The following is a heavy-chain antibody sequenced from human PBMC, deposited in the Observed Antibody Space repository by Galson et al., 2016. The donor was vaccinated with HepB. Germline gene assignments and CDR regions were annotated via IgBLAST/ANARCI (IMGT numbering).Heavy chain of an antibody. CDR3: ARDPVFDAGGYSYYYMDV. V-gene: IGHV1-46*01. J-gene: IGHJ6*03. D-gene: IGHD3-16*01. Sequence: SVKVSCKASGNTFSNDYMHWVRQAPGQGLEWMGTINPSRGSTNYAQKFQGRLTMTRDTSTTTVYMELSSLRSEDTAVYYCARDPVFDAGGYSYYYMDVWGRGTTVTVSS. CDR2: INPSRGST. CDR1: GNTFSNDY.